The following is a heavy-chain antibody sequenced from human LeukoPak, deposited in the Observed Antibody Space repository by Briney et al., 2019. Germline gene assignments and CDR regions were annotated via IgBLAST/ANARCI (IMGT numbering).Heavy chain of an antibody. CDR2: ISGSGGST. V-gene: IGHV3-23*01. CDR1: GFTFSSYA. Sequence: GGSLRLSCAASGFTFSSYAMSWVRQAPGKGLNWVSAISGSGGSTYNADSVKGRFTISRDNSKNTLYLQMNSLRAEDTAVYYCAKRRIAVAALDYWGQGTLVTVSS. CDR3: AKRRIAVAALDY. J-gene: IGHJ4*02. D-gene: IGHD6-19*01.